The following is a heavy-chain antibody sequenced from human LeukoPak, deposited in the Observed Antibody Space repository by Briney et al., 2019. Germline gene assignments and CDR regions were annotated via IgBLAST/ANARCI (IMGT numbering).Heavy chain of an antibody. CDR2: IFHNGSS. J-gene: IGHJ6*03. CDR3: ASTFWRDTAMVVAYYMDV. D-gene: IGHD5-18*01. CDR1: GYSISGGYF. Sequence: PSETLSLTCSVSGYSISGGYFWGWIRQPPGKGLEWAGSIFHNGSSYYNPSLKSRLTISVDTSKNQFSLKLSSVTAADTAVYYCASTFWRDTAMVVAYYMDVWGKGTTVTVSS. V-gene: IGHV4-38-2*02.